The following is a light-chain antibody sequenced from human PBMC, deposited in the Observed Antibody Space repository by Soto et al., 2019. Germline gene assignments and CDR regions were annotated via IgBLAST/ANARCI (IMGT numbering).Light chain of an antibody. CDR2: VAS. Sequence: QMTHSPSSLSVSVGDRVTITCRASQSISRYLNWYQQKPGKAPNLLIYVASSLQSEVPSRFSGSGSETEFTLTITILQPEDSATYYCQQRNSYPRTFGQGTKVDIK. CDR1: QSISRY. J-gene: IGKJ2*01. CDR3: QQRNSYPRT. V-gene: IGKV1-9*01.